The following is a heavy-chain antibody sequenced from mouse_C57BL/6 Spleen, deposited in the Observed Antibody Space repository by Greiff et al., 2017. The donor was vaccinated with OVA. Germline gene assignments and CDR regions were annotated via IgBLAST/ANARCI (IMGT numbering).Heavy chain of an antibody. CDR1: GYTFTSYW. CDR2: IDPSDSET. D-gene: IGHD2-5*01. V-gene: IGHV1-52*01. Sequence: QVQLQQSGAELVRPGSSVKLSCKASGYTFTSYWMHWVKQRPIQGLEWIGNIDPSDSETHYNQKFKDKATLTVDKSSSTAYMQLSSLTSEDSAVYYGARNGADSKYFDVWGTGTTVTVSS. J-gene: IGHJ1*03. CDR3: ARNGADSKYFDV.